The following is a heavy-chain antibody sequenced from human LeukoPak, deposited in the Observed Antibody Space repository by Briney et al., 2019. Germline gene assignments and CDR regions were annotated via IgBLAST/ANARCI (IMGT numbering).Heavy chain of an antibody. V-gene: IGHV3-30*02. CDR2: VRFDGNDK. Sequence: GGSLRISCAASGFTFSYYGMHWVRQAPGKGLEWVAFVRFDGNDKFYADSVKGRFTISRDNSKNTLYLQMGSLRPEDTAVYHCARDRWGISGWDILGDWGQGTLVTVSS. D-gene: IGHD6-19*01. J-gene: IGHJ4*02. CDR1: GFTFSYYG. CDR3: ARDRWGISGWDILGD.